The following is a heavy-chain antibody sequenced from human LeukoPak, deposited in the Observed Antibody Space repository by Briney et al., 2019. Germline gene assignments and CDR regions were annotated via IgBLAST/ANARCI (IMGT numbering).Heavy chain of an antibody. J-gene: IGHJ4*02. CDR3: ARDPFNIYFDY. CDR2: IYSGGST. CDR1: GFTVSSNY. Sequence: GGSLRLSCAASGFTVSSNYMSWVRQAPGKGLEWVSVIYSGGSTYYADSVKGRFTISRDNSKNTLYLQMNSLRAEDTAVYYCARDPFNIYFDYWGQGTLVTVSS. D-gene: IGHD2/OR15-2a*01. V-gene: IGHV3-66*01.